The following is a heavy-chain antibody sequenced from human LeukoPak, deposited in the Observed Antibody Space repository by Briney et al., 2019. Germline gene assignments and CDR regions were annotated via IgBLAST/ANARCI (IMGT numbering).Heavy chain of an antibody. J-gene: IGHJ4*02. CDR2: IYYSGST. CDR3: ARFRDYGGNSGLNY. CDR1: GRSISSYY. Sequence: SDTLSLTCTVSGRSISSYYWSWIRHPPGNGLEWVGYIYYSGSTNYNPSLKKRATISVDTTKNQFSLKLSSVTAADTAVYYCARFRDYGGNSGLNYWGQGTLVTVSS. V-gene: IGHV4-59*07. D-gene: IGHD4-23*01.